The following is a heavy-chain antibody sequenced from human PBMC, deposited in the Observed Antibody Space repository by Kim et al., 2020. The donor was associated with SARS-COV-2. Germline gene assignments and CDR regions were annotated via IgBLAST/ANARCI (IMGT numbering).Heavy chain of an antibody. Sequence: TRYSPSFQGQVTTSADKSIRTAYVQWSSLKASDTAMYYCARGGSGWSFDYWGQGTLVTVSS. J-gene: IGHJ4*02. CDR2: T. V-gene: IGHV5-51*01. D-gene: IGHD6-19*01. CDR3: ARGGSGWSFDY.